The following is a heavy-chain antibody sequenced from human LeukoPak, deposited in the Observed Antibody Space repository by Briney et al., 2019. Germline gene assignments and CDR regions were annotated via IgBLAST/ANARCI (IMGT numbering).Heavy chain of an antibody. CDR1: GGSISSTNW. V-gene: IGHV4-4*02. D-gene: IGHD2-8*01. CDR2: MFHRGNT. CDR3: ARGGSLRDIVLMVYAIEDAFDI. Sequence: SETLSLTCTVSGGSISSTNWWSWVRQPPGKGLEWIGEMFHRGNTNYNPSLKSRVTVSLDKSKNHFSLKLNSVTAADTAVYYCARGGSLRDIVLMVYAIEDAFDIWGQGTMVTVSS. J-gene: IGHJ3*02.